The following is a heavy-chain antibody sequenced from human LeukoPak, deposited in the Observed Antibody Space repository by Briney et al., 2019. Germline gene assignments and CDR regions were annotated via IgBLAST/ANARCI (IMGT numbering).Heavy chain of an antibody. CDR1: GFTFSSYE. CDR2: ISSSGSTI. Sequence: GGSLRLSCAASGFTFSSYELNWVRQAPGKGLERVSYISSSGSTIYYADSVKGRFTISRDNSKNTLYLQMNSLRAEDTAVYYCARVDYYYGSGSKVNDYWGQGTLVTVSS. D-gene: IGHD3-10*01. CDR3: ARVDYYYGSGSKVNDY. J-gene: IGHJ4*02. V-gene: IGHV3-48*03.